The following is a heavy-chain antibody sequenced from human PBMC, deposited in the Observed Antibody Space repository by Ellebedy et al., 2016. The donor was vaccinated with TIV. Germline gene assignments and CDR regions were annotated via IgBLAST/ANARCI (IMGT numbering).Heavy chain of an antibody. CDR2: ISGSGGST. D-gene: IGHD3-22*01. J-gene: IGHJ3*02. Sequence: GESLKISCAASGFTFSSYAMSWVRQAPGKGLEWVSAISGSGGSTYYADSVKGRFTISRDNSKNTLYLQMNSLRAEDTAVYYCAKEANLTGYDSSGYYLVDDAFDIWGQGTMVTVSS. CDR3: AKEANLTGYDSSGYYLVDDAFDI. V-gene: IGHV3-23*01. CDR1: GFTFSSYA.